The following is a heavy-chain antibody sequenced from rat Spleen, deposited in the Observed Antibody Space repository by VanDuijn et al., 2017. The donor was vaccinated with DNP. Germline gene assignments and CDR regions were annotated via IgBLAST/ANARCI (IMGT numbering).Heavy chain of an antibody. V-gene: IGHV2S12*01. Sequence: QVQLKESGPGLVQPSQTLSLTCTVSGFSLTSYGVSWVRQPPGKGLEWIAAISSGGSTYYNSALKSRLSISRDTSKSQVFLKMNSLQTEDTAIYFWTRDDIGTTRVDYWGQGVMVTVSS. CDR1: GFSLTSYG. CDR2: ISSGGST. D-gene: IGHD1-5*01. J-gene: IGHJ2*01. CDR3: TRDDIGTTRVDY.